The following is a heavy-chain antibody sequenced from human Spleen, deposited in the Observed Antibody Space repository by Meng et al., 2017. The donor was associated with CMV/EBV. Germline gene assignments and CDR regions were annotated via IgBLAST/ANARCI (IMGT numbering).Heavy chain of an antibody. J-gene: IGHJ4*02. D-gene: IGHD1-7*01. V-gene: IGHV3-30*04. CDR3: ARGNGWNYAVEDY. Sequence: GGSLRLSCAASGFTFNDYTFHWVRQAPGKGLEWVAIISYDGTNKDYADSVKGRFTVSRDNSKNTLNLQMNSLRVEDTAVYYCARGNGWNYAVEDYWGQGTLVTVSS. CDR2: ISYDGTNK. CDR1: GFTFNDYT.